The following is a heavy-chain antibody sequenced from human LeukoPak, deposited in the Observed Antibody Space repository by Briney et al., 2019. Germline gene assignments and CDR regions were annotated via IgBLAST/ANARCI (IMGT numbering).Heavy chain of an antibody. J-gene: IGHJ3*02. D-gene: IGHD2-15*01. Sequence: SQTLFLTCTVSGASIRSGDYYWSWIRQPPGKGLEWIGYIYDSGSTYYNPSLKSRITISVDTSENRFSLKLSSVTATDTAVYYCARDCSGGSCYGAFDIWGQGTMVTVSS. CDR3: ARDCSGGSCYGAFDI. V-gene: IGHV4-30-4*01. CDR1: GASIRSGDYY. CDR2: IYDSGST.